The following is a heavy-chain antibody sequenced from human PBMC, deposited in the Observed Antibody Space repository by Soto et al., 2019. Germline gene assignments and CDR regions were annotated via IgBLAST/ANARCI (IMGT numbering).Heavy chain of an antibody. CDR3: AREGALRYGGNSDQHYTMDV. D-gene: IGHD4-17*01. CDR1: GGSIISGDYY. Sequence: SETLSLTCTVSGGSIISGDYYWSWIRQTPGKGLEWIGYIYYSGDTNYNPSLKSRVIISVDTSKNQFSLKLSSVTAADTAVYYCAREGALRYGGNSDQHYTMDVWGKGTTVTVAS. J-gene: IGHJ6*04. CDR2: IYYSGDT. V-gene: IGHV4-30-4*01.